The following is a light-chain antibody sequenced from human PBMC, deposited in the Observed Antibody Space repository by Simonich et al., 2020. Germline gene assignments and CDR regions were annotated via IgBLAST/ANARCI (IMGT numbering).Light chain of an antibody. Sequence: DIVMTQSPLSLSVTPGQPASISCKSSQSILHSDGKTYLYWYLQKPGQSPQLLIYEVTNRISGGPERFSGSGSGTDFTLKISRVEAEDVGVYYCMQSIQLLYTFGQGTKLEIK. CDR1: QSILHSDGKTY. CDR2: EVT. CDR3: MQSIQLLYT. V-gene: IGKV2D-29*02. J-gene: IGKJ2*01.